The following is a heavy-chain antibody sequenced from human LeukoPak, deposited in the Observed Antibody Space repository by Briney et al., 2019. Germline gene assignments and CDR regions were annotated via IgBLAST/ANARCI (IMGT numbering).Heavy chain of an antibody. CDR1: GFTFSTYW. CDR2: INQDASEI. Sequence: GGSLRLSCAASGFTFSTYWMNWYRQAPGKGLEWVGNINQDASEINYVDSVRGRFSISRDNAKNSPHLQMNSLRAEDTAVYYCATDRDNSDWQKRFDSWGQGTLVTVSS. CDR3: ATDRDNSDWQKRFDS. J-gene: IGHJ4*02. D-gene: IGHD2-21*02. V-gene: IGHV3-7*01.